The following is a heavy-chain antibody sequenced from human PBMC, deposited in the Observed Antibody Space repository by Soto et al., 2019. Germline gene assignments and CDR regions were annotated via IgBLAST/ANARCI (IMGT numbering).Heavy chain of an antibody. CDR1: GFTFRNHG. CDR2: ISYDGSNK. Sequence: GRSQRLSCAASGFTFRNHGMHWVRQAPGKGLEWVAVISYDGSNKYYADSVKGRFTTSRDNSKNTLYLQMNSLRAEDTAVYYCAKEVGSYGDYWGQGTLVTVSS. V-gene: IGHV3-30*18. D-gene: IGHD1-26*01. J-gene: IGHJ4*02. CDR3: AKEVGSYGDY.